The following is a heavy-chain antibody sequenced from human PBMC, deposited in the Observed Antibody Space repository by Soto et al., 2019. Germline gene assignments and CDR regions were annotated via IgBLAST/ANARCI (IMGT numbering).Heavy chain of an antibody. CDR2: IIPMLGIR. CDR1: GGTFSTYS. D-gene: IGHD2-21*01. J-gene: IGHJ3*02. V-gene: IGHV1-69*02. Sequence: QVQLVQSGAEVKKPGSSVMVSCKDSGGTFSTYSMFWVRQAPGQGLEWMGRIIPMLGIRNYAQRFQDRVTITADKSTATAHMELSSLRSEDTALYYCTIGSWSGEVFDIWGQGTMVTVS. CDR3: TIGSWSGEVFDI.